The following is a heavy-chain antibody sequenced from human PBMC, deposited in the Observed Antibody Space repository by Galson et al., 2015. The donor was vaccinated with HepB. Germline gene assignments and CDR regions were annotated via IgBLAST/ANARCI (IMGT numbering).Heavy chain of an antibody. D-gene: IGHD2-2*02. CDR1: GYSFTSYW. J-gene: IGHJ5*02. CDR3: ARNPIVVVPAATPPPNWFDP. Sequence: QSGAEVKKPGESLRISCKGSGYSFTSYWISWVRRMPGKGLEWMGRIDPSDSYTTYSPSFQGHVTISADKSISTAYLQWSSLKASDTAMYYCARNPIVVVPAATPPPNWFDPWGQGTLVTVSS. CDR2: IDPSDSYT. V-gene: IGHV5-10-1*01.